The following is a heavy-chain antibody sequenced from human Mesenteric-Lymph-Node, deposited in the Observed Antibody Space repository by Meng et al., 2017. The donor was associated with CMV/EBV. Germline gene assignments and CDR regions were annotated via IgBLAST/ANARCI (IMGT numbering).Heavy chain of an antibody. V-gene: IGHV3-30*02. Sequence: GGSLRLSCAASGFTFSSYGMHWVRQAPGKGLEWVAFIRYDGSNKYYADSVKGRFTISRDNSKNTLYLQMNSLRAEDTAVYYCARQAYGGDSLNFDYWGQGTLVTVSS. J-gene: IGHJ4*02. CDR2: IRYDGSNK. CDR1: GFTFSSYG. CDR3: ARQAYGGDSLNFDY. D-gene: IGHD2-21*02.